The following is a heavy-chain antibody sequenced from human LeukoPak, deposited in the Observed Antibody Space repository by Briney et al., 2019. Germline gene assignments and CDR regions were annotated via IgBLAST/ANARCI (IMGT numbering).Heavy chain of an antibody. D-gene: IGHD1-26*01. J-gene: IGHJ5*01. CDR1: GFTFSNAW. V-gene: IGHV3-15*01. CDR2: IKSQTGGGTT. CDR3: TRVGTTWFHS. Sequence: GGSLRLSCAASGFTFSNAWMSWVRQAPGKGLEWVGRIKSQTGGGTTDYAAPVKGRFSISRDDSKNTLYLQMNSLKTEDTAVYYCTRVGTTWFHSWGQGTLVTVSS.